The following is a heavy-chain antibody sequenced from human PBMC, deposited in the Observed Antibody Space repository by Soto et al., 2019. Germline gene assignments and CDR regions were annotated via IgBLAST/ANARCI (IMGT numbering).Heavy chain of an antibody. CDR3: AKSPRPTLLRFLDYGMDV. D-gene: IGHD3-3*01. CDR1: GFTFDDYG. V-gene: IGHV3-9*01. Sequence: GGSLRLSCAVSGFTFDDYGMHWVRLAPGKGLEWVTTISWKSDSIGYADSVKGRFTVSRDNAKNSLYLEMTSLRAEDTALYYCAKSPRPTLLRFLDYGMDVWGQGTTVTVSS. J-gene: IGHJ6*02. CDR2: ISWKSDSI.